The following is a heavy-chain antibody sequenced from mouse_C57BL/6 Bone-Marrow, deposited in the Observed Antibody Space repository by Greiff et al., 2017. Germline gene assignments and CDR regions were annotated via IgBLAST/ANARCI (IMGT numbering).Heavy chain of an antibody. V-gene: IGHV1-9*01. CDR2: ILPGSGST. J-gene: IGHJ3*01. CDR3: ARTGYYYGSSYWFAY. D-gene: IGHD1-1*01. CDR1: GYTFTGYW. Sequence: VQLQQSGAELMKPGASVKLSCKATGYTFTGYWIEWVKQRPGHGLEWIGEILPGSGSTNYNEQFKGKATFTADTSSNTAYMQLSSLTTEDSAIYYCARTGYYYGSSYWFAYWGQGTLVTVSA.